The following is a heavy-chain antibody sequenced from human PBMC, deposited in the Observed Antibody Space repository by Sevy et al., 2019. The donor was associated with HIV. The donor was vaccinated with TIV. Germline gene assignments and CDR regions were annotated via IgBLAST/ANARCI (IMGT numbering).Heavy chain of an antibody. D-gene: IGHD6-13*01. Sequence: GGSLRLSCGASGFTFSDHYMDWVRQTPGKGLEWVGRIRNKAKSYTTEYAASVKGRFTISRDDSKSSLYLQMNSLRAEDTAVYYCAKDLGIAREYFDLWGRGTLVTVSS. CDR1: GFTFSDHY. CDR3: AKDLGIAREYFDL. J-gene: IGHJ2*01. V-gene: IGHV3-72*01. CDR2: IRNKAKSYTT.